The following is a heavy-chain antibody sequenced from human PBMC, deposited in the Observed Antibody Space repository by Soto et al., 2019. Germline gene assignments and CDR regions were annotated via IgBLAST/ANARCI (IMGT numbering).Heavy chain of an antibody. CDR2: ISAYNGNT. Sequence: QVQLVQSGAEVKKPGASVKVSCKASGYTFTSYGISWVRQAPGQGLEWMGWISAYNGNTNYAQKVQGRVTMTTDTSTSTAYMELRSLRSDDTAVYYCAREFEGYCSGGSCYEQGYGMDVWGQGPTVTVSS. D-gene: IGHD2-15*01. V-gene: IGHV1-18*04. J-gene: IGHJ6*02. CDR1: GYTFTSYG. CDR3: AREFEGYCSGGSCYEQGYGMDV.